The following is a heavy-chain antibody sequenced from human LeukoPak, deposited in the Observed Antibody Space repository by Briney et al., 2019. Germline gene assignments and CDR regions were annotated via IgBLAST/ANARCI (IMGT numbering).Heavy chain of an antibody. J-gene: IGHJ4*02. V-gene: IGHV3-23*01. CDR3: AKDLGTAYYYDSSGYYEFDY. Sequence: GGSLRLSCAASGFTFNGYAMSWVRQAPGKGLEWVSVISGSGGSTYYADSVKGRFTISRDNSKNTLYLQMNSLRVEGTAVFYCAKDLGTAYYYDSSGYYEFDYWGQGTLVTVSS. CDR1: GFTFNGYA. CDR2: ISGSGGST. D-gene: IGHD3-22*01.